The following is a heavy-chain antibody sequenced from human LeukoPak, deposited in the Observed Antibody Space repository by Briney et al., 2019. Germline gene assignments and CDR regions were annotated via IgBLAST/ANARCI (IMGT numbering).Heavy chain of an antibody. CDR3: AKVLRYFDWGGFEY. D-gene: IGHD3-9*01. J-gene: IGHJ4*02. Sequence: PGGSLRLSCAASGFIFSSYGMHWVRQVPGKGLEWVSLISYDSSQRHYADSVKGRFTISRDNSKNTLYLQMSSLRPDDTAVYYCAKVLRYFDWGGFEYWGQGALVTVSS. CDR1: GFIFSSYG. V-gene: IGHV3-30*18. CDR2: ISYDSSQR.